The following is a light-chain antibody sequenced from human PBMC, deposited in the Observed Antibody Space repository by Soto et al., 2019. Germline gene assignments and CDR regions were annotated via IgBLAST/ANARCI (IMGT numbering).Light chain of an antibody. Sequence: EIVLTQSPATLSLSPGERATLSCRASQSVSSSNLAWYQQKPGQAPRLVISGASSRAAGLPDRFSGSGSGTDFTLPISRLEPEDFAVYYCQHYDDSPPRYTFGQGTKLEIK. J-gene: IGKJ2*01. CDR1: QSVSSSN. CDR2: GAS. V-gene: IGKV3-20*01. CDR3: QHYDDSPPRYT.